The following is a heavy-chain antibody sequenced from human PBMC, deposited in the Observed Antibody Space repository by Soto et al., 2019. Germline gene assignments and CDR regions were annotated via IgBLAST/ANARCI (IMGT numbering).Heavy chain of an antibody. D-gene: IGHD2-2*01. CDR2: ISVYNGNT. CDR3: ARRRNRPAASTPYYYYYMDV. CDR1: GYTFSSYG. J-gene: IGHJ6*03. Sequence: QIQLVQSEAEVKKPGASVKVSCKASGYTFSSYGISWVRQAPGQGLEWMGWISVYNGNTNYAQKLQGRVTVTTDTSTSTADMELRGLRSDDTAVYYCARRRNRPAASTPYYYYYMDVWGKGTTVTVSS. V-gene: IGHV1-18*01.